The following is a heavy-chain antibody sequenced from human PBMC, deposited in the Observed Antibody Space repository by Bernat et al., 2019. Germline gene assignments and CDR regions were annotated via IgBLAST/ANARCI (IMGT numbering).Heavy chain of an antibody. Sequence: QVQLQESGPGLVKPSETLSLTCAVSGYSISSGYYWGWIRQPPGKGLEWIGSIYHSGSTYYNPSLKGRVTISVDTSKNQFSVKLGSVTAADTAVYYCARGGDYLWGPTNWFDPWGQGTLVTVSS. CDR3: ARGGDYLWGPTNWFDP. CDR1: GYSISSGYY. D-gene: IGHD4-17*01. V-gene: IGHV4-38-2*01. CDR2: IYHSGST. J-gene: IGHJ5*02.